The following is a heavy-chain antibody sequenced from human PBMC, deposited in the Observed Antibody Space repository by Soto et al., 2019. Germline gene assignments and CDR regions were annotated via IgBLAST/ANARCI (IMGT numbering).Heavy chain of an antibody. CDR2: IYYSGTT. V-gene: IGHV4-31*02. Sequence: WTWIRQHPGKGLEWIGSIYYSGTTHYNPSLKSRLSMSVDTSKNQFSLKLNSVTAADTAVYYCARADCSAGICYSLDYWGQGTLVTVSS. CDR3: ARADCSAGICYSLDY. J-gene: IGHJ4*02. D-gene: IGHD2-15*01.